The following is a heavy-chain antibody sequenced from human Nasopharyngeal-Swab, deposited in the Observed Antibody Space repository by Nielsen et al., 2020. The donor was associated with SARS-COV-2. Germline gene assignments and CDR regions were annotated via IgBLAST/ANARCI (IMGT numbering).Heavy chain of an antibody. CDR2: ISSSCSTI. CDR3: ARAGGDYYYYYYMDV. J-gene: IGHJ6*03. Sequence: GESLKISCAASGFTFSDYYMSWIRQAPGKGLEWVSYISSSCSTIYYADSVKGRFTISRDNAKNSLYLQMNSLRAEDTAVYYCARAGGDYYYYYYMDVWGKGTTVTVSS. CDR1: GFTFSDYY. D-gene: IGHD4-17*01. V-gene: IGHV3-11*04.